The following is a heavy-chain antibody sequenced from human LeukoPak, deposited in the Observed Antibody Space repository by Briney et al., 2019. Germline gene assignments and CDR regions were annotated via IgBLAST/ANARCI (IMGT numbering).Heavy chain of an antibody. D-gene: IGHD2-15*01. CDR3: AREGGDVAATPDY. V-gene: IGHV3-7*01. CDR2: IKQDGSEK. Sequence: PGGSLRLSCAASGFTFSSYWMSWVRQAPGKGLEWVANIKQDGSEKYYVDSVKGRFTISRDNAKNSLYLQMNSLRAEDTAVYYCAREGGDVAATPDYWGQGTLVTVSS. J-gene: IGHJ4*02. CDR1: GFTFSSYW.